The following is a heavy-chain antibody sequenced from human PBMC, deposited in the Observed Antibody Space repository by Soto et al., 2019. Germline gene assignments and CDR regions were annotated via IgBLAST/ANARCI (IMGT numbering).Heavy chain of an antibody. J-gene: IGHJ4*02. Sequence: GSLRLSCAVSGFTFSTYAMHWVRQAPGKGLEWVAVISYDGSNTYYADSVKGRFTISRDNMLYLQMNSLRAEDTAVYYCARDQGRSITCQLDYWGQGTLVTVSS. CDR2: ISYDGSNT. V-gene: IGHV3-30-3*01. CDR1: GFTFSTYA. D-gene: IGHD2-2*01. CDR3: ARDQGRSITCQLDY.